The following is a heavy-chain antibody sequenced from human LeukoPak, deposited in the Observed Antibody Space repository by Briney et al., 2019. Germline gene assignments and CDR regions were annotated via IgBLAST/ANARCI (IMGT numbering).Heavy chain of an antibody. Sequence: PGGSLRLSCAASGFTFSSYWIHWVRQAPGKGLVWVSRINSDGSSTTYADSVKGRFTISRDNAKNTLYLQMNSLRAEDTAVYYCARVAGGYAAPDYWGQGTLVTVSS. CDR1: GFTFSSYW. V-gene: IGHV3-74*01. J-gene: IGHJ4*02. D-gene: IGHD2-2*01. CDR3: ARVAGGYAAPDY. CDR2: INSDGSST.